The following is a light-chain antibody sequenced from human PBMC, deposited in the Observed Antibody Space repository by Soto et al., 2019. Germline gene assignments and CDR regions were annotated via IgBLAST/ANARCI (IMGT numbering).Light chain of an antibody. Sequence: QSALTQPPSVSGSPGQSVAISCTGSSSDVGSSNGVSWYQQPPGTAPKLMIYDVSNRPSGVPDRFSGSKSGNTASLTISGLQAEDEADYYCSSYTSSSTYVFGPGTKLTVL. CDR1: SSDVGSSNG. V-gene: IGLV2-18*02. CDR2: DVS. J-gene: IGLJ1*01. CDR3: SSYTSSSTYV.